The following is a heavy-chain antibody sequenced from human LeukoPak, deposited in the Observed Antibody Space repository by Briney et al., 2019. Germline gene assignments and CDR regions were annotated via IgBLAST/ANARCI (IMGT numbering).Heavy chain of an antibody. Sequence: GGSLRLSCAASGFTFSSSLTHWVRQGPGKGLVWVSRVNYDGTITGYADSVKGRFTISRDNAKNTVYLQMNSLRDEDTAVYYCAREGAAAGLGYWGQGTLVTVSS. J-gene: IGHJ4*02. CDR3: AREGAAAGLGY. CDR1: GFTFSSSL. CDR2: VNYDGTIT. V-gene: IGHV3-74*01. D-gene: IGHD6-13*01.